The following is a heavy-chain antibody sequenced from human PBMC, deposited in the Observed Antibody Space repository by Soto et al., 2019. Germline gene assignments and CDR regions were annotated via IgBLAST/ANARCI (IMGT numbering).Heavy chain of an antibody. V-gene: IGHV6-1*01. D-gene: IGHD6-13*01. Sequence: PLQPLAVTCAISGDGVSSNRVACNGMRRSPSRGLEWLGRTYYRSKWYDDYAVSVKSRITINPDTSKNQFSLQLNSVTPEDTAVYYCARTSFIRQLGAFDYWGEGNLVTVSS. CDR1: GDGVSSNRVA. CDR3: ARTSFIRQLGAFDY. CDR2: TYYRSKWYD. J-gene: IGHJ4*02.